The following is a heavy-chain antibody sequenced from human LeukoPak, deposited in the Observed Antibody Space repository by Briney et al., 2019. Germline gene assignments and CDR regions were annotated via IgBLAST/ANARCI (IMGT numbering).Heavy chain of an antibody. V-gene: IGHV4-34*01. CDR1: GGSFNSYY. CDR2: INDSEST. J-gene: IGHJ5*02. CDR3: ARGADYYDSSGYKWFDP. D-gene: IGHD3-22*01. Sequence: PSETLSLTCAVYGGSFNSYYWNWIRRPPGKGLEWIGEINDSESTNYNPSLKSRVTISVDKSKNQFSLKLNSVTAADTAIYYCARGADYYDSSGYKWFDPWGQGTLVTVSS.